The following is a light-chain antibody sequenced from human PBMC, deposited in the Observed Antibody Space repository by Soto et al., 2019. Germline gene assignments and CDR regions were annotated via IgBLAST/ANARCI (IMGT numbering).Light chain of an antibody. J-gene: IGLJ1*01. Sequence: QSVLTQPAAVSGSPGPSLTISCTGTSTDIGAYNYVSWYQQHPGKAPKLLIYEVTNRPSGVSNRFSGSKSGNTASLTISGLQAEDEANYYCDSYPTLRNRVFGTGTKVTVL. CDR2: EVT. CDR3: DSYPTLRNRV. CDR1: STDIGAYNY. V-gene: IGLV2-14*01.